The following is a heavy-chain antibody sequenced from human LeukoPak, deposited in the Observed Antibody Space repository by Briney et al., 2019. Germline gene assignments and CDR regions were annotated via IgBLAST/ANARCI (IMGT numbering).Heavy chain of an antibody. CDR3: GRDNTGSVDY. V-gene: IGHV3-74*01. J-gene: IGHJ4*02. CDR1: GFTFSSYW. Sequence: GGSLRLSCAASGFTFSSYWLIWVRQAPGKGLVYVSHMNTDGSTTNYVDSVKGRFTISRDNAKNTLYLQMDSLRAEDTAVYYCGRDNTGSVDYWGQGTLVTVSS. CDR2: MNTDGSTT. D-gene: IGHD3-10*01.